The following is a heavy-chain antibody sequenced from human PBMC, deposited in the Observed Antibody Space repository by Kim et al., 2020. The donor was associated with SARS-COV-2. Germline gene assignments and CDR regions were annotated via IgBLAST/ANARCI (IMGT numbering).Heavy chain of an antibody. CDR3: ARGAGAVLTATWSVYFHH. V-gene: IGHV3-30-3*01. CDR2: ISYDGSNK. J-gene: IGHJ1*01. D-gene: IGHD2-15*01. Sequence: GGSLRLSCAASGFIFSNYAMHWARQAPGKGLEWVAVISYDGSNKFYTDSVKGRFTISRDGSKNTLSWKMNSLRGDDTTVYSCARGAGAVLTATWSVYFHHWGQGTLVTVSS. CDR1: GFIFSNYA.